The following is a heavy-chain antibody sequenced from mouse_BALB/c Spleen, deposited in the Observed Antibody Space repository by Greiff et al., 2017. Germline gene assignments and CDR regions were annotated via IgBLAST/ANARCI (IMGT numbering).Heavy chain of an antibody. J-gene: IGHJ1*01. Sequence: VKQRPGQGLEWIGEIDPSDSYTNYNQKFKGKATLTVDKSSSTAYMQLSSLTSEDSAVYYCARYYYGSSYWYFDVWGAGTTVTVSS. V-gene: IGHV1-69*02. D-gene: IGHD1-1*01. CDR3: ARYYYGSSYWYFDV. CDR2: IDPSDSYT.